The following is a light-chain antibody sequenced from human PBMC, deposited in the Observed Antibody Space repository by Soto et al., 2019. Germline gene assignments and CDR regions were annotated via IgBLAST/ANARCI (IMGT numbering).Light chain of an antibody. CDR2: SDD. Sequence: QSVLTQPPSASGTPGQRVTISCSGSSSNVGSNTVSWYQQLPGTAPKVLIYSDDQRPSGVPDRFSGSRSGSSASLAISGLQPEDEADYYCQSYDSGLSGSYVVFGGGTKVTVL. V-gene: IGLV1-44*01. J-gene: IGLJ2*01. CDR3: QSYDSGLSGSYVV. CDR1: SSNVGSNT.